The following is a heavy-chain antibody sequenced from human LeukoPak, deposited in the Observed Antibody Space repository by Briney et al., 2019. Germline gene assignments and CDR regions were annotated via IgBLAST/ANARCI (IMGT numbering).Heavy chain of an antibody. J-gene: IGHJ4*02. CDR3: ARRSGIAVAGAFDY. Sequence: GGSLRLSCAASGFIFSNYAMRWVRQAPGKGLECVSGISGSGDSTYYADSVKGRFTISRDNSKNTLYLQMNSLRAEDTAVYYCARRSGIAVAGAFDYWGQGTLVTVSS. D-gene: IGHD6-19*01. CDR1: GFIFSNYA. CDR2: ISGSGDST. V-gene: IGHV3-23*01.